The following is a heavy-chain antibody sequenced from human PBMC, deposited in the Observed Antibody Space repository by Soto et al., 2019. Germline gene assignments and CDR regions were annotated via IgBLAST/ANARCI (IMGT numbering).Heavy chain of an antibody. D-gene: IGHD2-2*01. Sequence: EAQLLESGGDLVQPGGSLRLSCAASGFTFSSYWMSWVRQAPGKGLEWVANIKQDGSEKYYVDSVKGRFTISRDNAKNSLYLQMNSLRAEDTAVYYCANLRVPAASRGRAFDIWGQGTMVTVSS. V-gene: IGHV3-7*01. CDR1: GFTFSSYW. CDR3: ANLRVPAASRGRAFDI. J-gene: IGHJ3*02. CDR2: IKQDGSEK.